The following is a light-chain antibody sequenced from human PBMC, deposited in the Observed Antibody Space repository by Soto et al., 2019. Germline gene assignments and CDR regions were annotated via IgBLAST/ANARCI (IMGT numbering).Light chain of an antibody. CDR2: LTSDGSH. V-gene: IGLV4-69*01. CDR3: QTWGTGIWV. Sequence: QPVLTQPPSASASLGASVKLTCTLSSGHSSYAIAWHQQQPEKGPRYLMKLTSDGSHSKGDGIPDRFSGSSSGAERYLTISSLQSEDEADYYCQTWGTGIWVFGGGTMLTVL. CDR1: SGHSSYA. J-gene: IGLJ3*02.